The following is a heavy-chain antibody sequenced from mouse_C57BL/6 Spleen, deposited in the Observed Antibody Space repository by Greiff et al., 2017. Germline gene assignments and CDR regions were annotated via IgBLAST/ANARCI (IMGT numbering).Heavy chain of an antibody. V-gene: IGHV1-39*01. CDR3: ARGGLFDY. D-gene: IGHD3-3*01. Sequence: VHVKQSGPELVKPGASVKISCKASGYSFTDYNMNWLKQSNGQSLEWIGEINPNYGTTSYNQKFKGKATLTVDQSSSTAYMQLNSLTSEDSAVYDCARGGLFDYWGQGTTLTVSS. CDR2: INPNYGTT. J-gene: IGHJ2*01. CDR1: GYSFTDYN.